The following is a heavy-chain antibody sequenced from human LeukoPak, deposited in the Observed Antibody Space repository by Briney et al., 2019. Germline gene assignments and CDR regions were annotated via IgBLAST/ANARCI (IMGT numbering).Heavy chain of an antibody. J-gene: IGHJ4*02. CDR2: IWYNGSKK. V-gene: IGHV3-33*01. Sequence: RGSLRLSCEASGFTFSSYGMRWVRQAPGEGLEWVAVIWYNGSKKYYGDSVKGRFTISRDNSKNTLYLQMNSLRGEDTAIYYCARDLAARHFDYWGQGTLVTVSS. CDR3: ARDLAARHFDY. D-gene: IGHD6-6*01. CDR1: GFTFSSYG.